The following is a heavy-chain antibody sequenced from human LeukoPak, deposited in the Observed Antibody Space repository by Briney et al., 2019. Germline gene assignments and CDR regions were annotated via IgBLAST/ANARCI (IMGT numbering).Heavy chain of an antibody. J-gene: IGHJ4*02. CDR3: ARGRGQWQPPNEFDY. CDR2: ISYSGST. CDR1: GGSISSYY. V-gene: IGHV4-59*01. D-gene: IGHD6-19*01. Sequence: ASETLSLTCTVSGGSISSYYWSWIRQPPGKGLEWIGYISYSGSTNYNPSLKSRVSILVDTSKNQFSLKLRSVTAADTAVYYCARGRGQWQPPNEFDYWGQGTLVTGSS.